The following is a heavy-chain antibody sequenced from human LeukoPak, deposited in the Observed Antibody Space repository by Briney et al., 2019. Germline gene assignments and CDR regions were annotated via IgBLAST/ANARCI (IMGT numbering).Heavy chain of an antibody. V-gene: IGHV3-23*01. Sequence: GGSLRLSCAASGFSFSSYWMSWVRQAPGKGLEWVSAISGSGGSTYYADSVKGRFTISRDNSKNTLYLQMNSLRAEDTAVYYCAKDLGAAAGTFYDYWGQGTLVTVSS. D-gene: IGHD6-13*01. J-gene: IGHJ4*02. CDR3: AKDLGAAAGTFYDY. CDR1: GFSFSSYW. CDR2: ISGSGGST.